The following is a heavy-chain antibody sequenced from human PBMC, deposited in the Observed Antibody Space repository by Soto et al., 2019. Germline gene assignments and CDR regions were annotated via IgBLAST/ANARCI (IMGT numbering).Heavy chain of an antibody. V-gene: IGHV3-23*01. J-gene: IGHJ3*01. D-gene: IGHD2-21*02. CDR3: AKSLVTPSDAFDL. Sequence: HPGGSLRIACAASGFTFGNYAMNWVRQAPGKGLEWISSISDPGTSTYYANSVKGRFSMSRDNSKNTLFLQMNRLRADDTAVYFCAKSLVTPSDAFDLWGRGTLVTVSS. CDR1: GFTFGNYA. CDR2: ISDPGTST.